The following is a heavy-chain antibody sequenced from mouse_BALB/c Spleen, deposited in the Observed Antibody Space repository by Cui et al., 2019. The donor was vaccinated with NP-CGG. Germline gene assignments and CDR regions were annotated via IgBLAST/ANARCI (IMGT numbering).Heavy chain of an antibody. Sequence: HVYLHQPVALRVKRGALVKRCCKASGYTFTSYWMHWVKQRPGRGLEWIGRIDPNSGGTKYNEKFKSKATLTVDKPSSTAYMQLSSLTSEDSAVYYCARYDYYGSSYFDYWGQGTTLTVSS. J-gene: IGHJ2*01. CDR2: IDPNSGGT. V-gene: IGHV1-72*01. CDR1: GYTFTSYW. CDR3: ARYDYYGSSYFDY. D-gene: IGHD1-1*01.